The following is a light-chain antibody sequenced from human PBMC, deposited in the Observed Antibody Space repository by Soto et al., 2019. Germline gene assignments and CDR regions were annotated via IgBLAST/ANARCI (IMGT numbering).Light chain of an antibody. Sequence: DIQMTQSPSTLYASVGDRVTITCRASQSISSWLAWYQQKPGKAPKLLIYDASGLESGVPSRFSGSGSGTEFTPTISRLEPEDFAVYYCQQYGSSPRTFGQGTKVDI. V-gene: IGKV1-5*01. CDR3: QQYGSSPRT. CDR1: QSISSW. J-gene: IGKJ1*01. CDR2: DAS.